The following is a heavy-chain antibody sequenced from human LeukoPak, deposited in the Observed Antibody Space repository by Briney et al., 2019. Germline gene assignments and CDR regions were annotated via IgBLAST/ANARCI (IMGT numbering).Heavy chain of an antibody. J-gene: IGHJ4*02. CDR2: IYYSGST. D-gene: IGHD4-23*01. V-gene: IGHV4-31*03. CDR3: ARDRQGTVGIDY. Sequence: SETLSLTCTVSGGSISSGGYYWSWIRQHPGKGLEWIGYIYYSGSTYYNPSLKSRVTISVDTSKNQFSLKLSSVTAADTAVYYRARDRQGTVGIDYWGQGTLVTVSS. CDR1: GGSISSGGYY.